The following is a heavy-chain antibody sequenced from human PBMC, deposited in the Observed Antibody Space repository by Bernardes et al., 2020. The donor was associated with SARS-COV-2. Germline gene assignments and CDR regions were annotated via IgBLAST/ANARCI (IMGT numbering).Heavy chain of an antibody. V-gene: IGHV3-7*03. J-gene: IGHJ4*02. D-gene: IGHD5-18*01. CDR2: IKHDGSET. CDR1: GFTFSTYW. CDR3: ARDLRDTSIAYYFDY. Sequence: SLRLSCAASGFTFSTYWMSWVRQAPGKGLEWVANIKHDGSETYFVDSVKGRFTISRDNAKNSLYLQMNSLRADDTAVYYCARDLRDTSIAYYFDYWGQGTLVTVSS.